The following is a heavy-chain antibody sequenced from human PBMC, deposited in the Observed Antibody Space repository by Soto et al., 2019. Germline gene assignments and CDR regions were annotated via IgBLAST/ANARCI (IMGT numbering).Heavy chain of an antibody. J-gene: IGHJ3*02. CDR2: ISGSGGST. V-gene: IGHV3-23*01. Sequence: GGSLRLSCASSGFTFSSYAMIWVRHAPGKGLDWVSAISGSGGSTYYADSVKGRFTISRDNSKNTLYLQMNSLRAEDTAVYYCAKDSFRYCSSTSCPDIWGQGTMVTVS. CDR1: GFTFSSYA. D-gene: IGHD2-2*01. CDR3: AKDSFRYCSSTSCPDI.